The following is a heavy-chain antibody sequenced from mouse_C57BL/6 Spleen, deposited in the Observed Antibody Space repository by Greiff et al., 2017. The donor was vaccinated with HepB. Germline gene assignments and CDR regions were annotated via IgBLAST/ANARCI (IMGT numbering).Heavy chain of an antibody. D-gene: IGHD3-3*01. CDR2: IYPGGGYT. CDR3: ARRGRAYYFDY. CDR1: GYTFTNYW. Sequence: VQLQQSGAELVRPGTSVKMSCKASGYTFTNYWIGWAKQRPGHGLEWIGDIYPGGGYTYYNEKVKGKATLTEDKYSSTAYMQFSSLTSEDSAIYYCARRGRAYYFDYWGQGTTLTVSS. J-gene: IGHJ2*01. V-gene: IGHV1-63*01.